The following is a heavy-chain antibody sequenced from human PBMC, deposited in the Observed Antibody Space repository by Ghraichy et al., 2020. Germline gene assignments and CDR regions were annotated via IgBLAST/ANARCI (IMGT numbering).Heavy chain of an antibody. CDR3: VKGVKVVVSPRGGCDY. CDR1: GFTFSDYY. CDR2: ISSSGSTI. Sequence: GGSLRLSCAASGFTFSDYYMSWIRQAPGKGLEWVSYISSSGSTIYYADSVKGRFTISRDNAKNSLYLQMNSLRAEDTAVYYCVKGVKVVVSPRGGCDYWGQGTLVTVSS. J-gene: IGHJ4*02. V-gene: IGHV3-11*01. D-gene: IGHD2-15*01.